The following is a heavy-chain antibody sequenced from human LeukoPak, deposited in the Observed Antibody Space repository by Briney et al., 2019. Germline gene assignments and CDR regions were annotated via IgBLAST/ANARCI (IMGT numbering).Heavy chain of an antibody. V-gene: IGHV4-61*02. CDR1: GGSISSGSYY. CDR3: ARKGVVRGVTHFDY. CDR2: IYISGST. Sequence: SETLSLTCTVSGGSISSGSYYWSWIRQPAGKGLEWIGRIYISGSTYYNPSLKSRVTISVDTSKNQFSLKLSSVTAADTAVYYCARKGVVRGVTHFDYWGQGTLVTVSS. D-gene: IGHD3-10*01. J-gene: IGHJ4*02.